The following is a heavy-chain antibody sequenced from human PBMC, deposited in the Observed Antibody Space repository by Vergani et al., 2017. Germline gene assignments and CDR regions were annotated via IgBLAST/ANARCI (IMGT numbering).Heavy chain of an antibody. V-gene: IGHV3-21*01. Sequence: EVQLVESGGGLVKPGGSLRLSCAASGFTFSSYSMNWVRQAPGKGLEWVSSISSSSSYIYYADSVKGRFTISRDNAKNSLYLQMNSLRAEDAAVYYCARDEAVIAVAGPFFDYWGQGTLVTVSS. CDR1: GFTFSSYS. CDR3: ARDEAVIAVAGPFFDY. J-gene: IGHJ4*02. D-gene: IGHD6-19*01. CDR2: ISSSSSYI.